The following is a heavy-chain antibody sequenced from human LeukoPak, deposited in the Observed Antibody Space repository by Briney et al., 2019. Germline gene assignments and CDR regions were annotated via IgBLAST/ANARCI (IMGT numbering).Heavy chain of an antibody. J-gene: IGHJ5*02. CDR3: VQHCPYPQCNWLNP. V-gene: IGHV4-39*02. D-gene: IGHD2-15*01. CDR1: GGSIDSRIDF. Sequence: SETLSLTCSVSGGSIDSRIDFWGWIRQFPGKGLELIGNIDYNESTYYNPSLQIRVTMSVDTSNNRFSLSLTSVTAADTAIYYCVQHCPYPQCNWLNPWGQGTLVTVSS. CDR2: IDYNEST.